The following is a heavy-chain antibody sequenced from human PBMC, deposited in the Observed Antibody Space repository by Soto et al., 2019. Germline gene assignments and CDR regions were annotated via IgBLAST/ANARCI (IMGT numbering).Heavy chain of an antibody. Sequence: SVKVSCKASGGTFSSYAISWVRQAPGQGLEWMGGIIPIFGTANYAQKFQGRVTITADESTSTAYMELSSLRSEDTAVYYCARNPHYYDSSGRGAAFDIWGRGTMVTVSS. D-gene: IGHD3-22*01. V-gene: IGHV1-69*13. CDR3: ARNPHYYDSSGRGAAFDI. CDR1: GGTFSSYA. J-gene: IGHJ3*02. CDR2: IIPIFGTA.